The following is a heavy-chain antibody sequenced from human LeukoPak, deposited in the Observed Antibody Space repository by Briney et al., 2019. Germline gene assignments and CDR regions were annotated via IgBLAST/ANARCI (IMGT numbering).Heavy chain of an antibody. D-gene: IGHD4-23*01. CDR2: IYYSGST. CDR3: TVDDRRTFDY. J-gene: IGHJ4*02. V-gene: IGHV4-39*01. CDR1: GGSISSSSYY. Sequence: SETLSLTCTVSGGSISSSSYYWGWTRQPPGKGLEWIGSIYYSGSTFYNPSLKSRVTISVDTSRNQLSLKLSSVTAADTAVYTTTVDDRRTFDYWGQGTLVTVSS.